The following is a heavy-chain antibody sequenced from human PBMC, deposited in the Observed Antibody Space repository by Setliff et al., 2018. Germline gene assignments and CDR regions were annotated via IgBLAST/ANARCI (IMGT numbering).Heavy chain of an antibody. V-gene: IGHV5-51*01. D-gene: IGHD6-13*01. Sequence: PGESLKISCKGSGYSLTNYWIGWVRQMPGKGLEWMGIIYPDVSDPRYSPSFQGQVTISVDKSITTAFLQWNNLKASDSAMYYCATTRLASRWYVVDGFDIWGQGTLVTVSS. CDR3: ATTRLASRWYVVDGFDI. CDR2: IYPDVSDP. CDR1: GYSLTNYW. J-gene: IGHJ3*02.